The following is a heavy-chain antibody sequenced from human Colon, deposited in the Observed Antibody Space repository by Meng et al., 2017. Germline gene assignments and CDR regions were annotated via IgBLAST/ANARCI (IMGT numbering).Heavy chain of an antibody. CDR2: IWYDGSQA. D-gene: IGHD2/OR15-2a*01. J-gene: IGHJ4*02. V-gene: IGHV3-33*01. Sequence: GESLKISCAASGFTFTSYGMHWVRQAPGKGLEWVAVIWYDGSQAHYAESVRGRFTISRDNSMKTLYLQMNSLRAEDTGVYYCVRDFLYFDYWGQGTLVTVSS. CDR1: GFTFTSYG. CDR3: VRDFLYFDY.